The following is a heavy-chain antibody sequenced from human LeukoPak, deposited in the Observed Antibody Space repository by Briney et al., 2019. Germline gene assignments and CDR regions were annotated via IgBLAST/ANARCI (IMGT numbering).Heavy chain of an antibody. J-gene: IGHJ4*02. CDR3: ARDKSADY. Sequence: TSETLSLTCAVSGGSISSSNWWSWVRQPPGKGLEWIGEIYHSGSTNYNPSLKSRVTISVDTSKNRFSLKLSSVTAADTAVYYCARDKSADYWGQGTLITVSS. V-gene: IGHV4-4*02. CDR1: GGSISSSNW. CDR2: IYHSGST.